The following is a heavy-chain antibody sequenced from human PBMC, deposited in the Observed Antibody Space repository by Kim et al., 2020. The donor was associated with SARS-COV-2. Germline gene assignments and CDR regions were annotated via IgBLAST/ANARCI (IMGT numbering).Heavy chain of an antibody. J-gene: IGHJ4*02. V-gene: IGHV1-3*01. CDR1: GYTFTSYA. CDR2: INAGNGNT. D-gene: IGHD6-6*01. CDR3: ARIAARGAFDY. Sequence: ASVKVSCKASGYTFTSYAMHWVRQAPGQRLEWMGWINAGNGNTKYSQKFQGRVTITRDTSASTAYMELSSLRSEDTAVCYCARIAARGAFDYWGQGTLVTVSS.